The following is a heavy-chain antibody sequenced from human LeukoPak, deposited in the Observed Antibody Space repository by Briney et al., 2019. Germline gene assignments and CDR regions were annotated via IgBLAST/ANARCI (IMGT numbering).Heavy chain of an antibody. CDR3: AKDLSYGSGIDY. CDR2: ISGSGGST. Sequence: PGGSLRLSCAASVFTFSSYAMSWVRQAPGKGLEWFSAISGSGGSTYYADSVKGRFTISRDNSKNTLYLQMNSLRAEDTAVYYCAKDLSYGSGIDYWGQGTLVTVSS. D-gene: IGHD3-10*01. V-gene: IGHV3-23*01. CDR1: VFTFSSYA. J-gene: IGHJ4*02.